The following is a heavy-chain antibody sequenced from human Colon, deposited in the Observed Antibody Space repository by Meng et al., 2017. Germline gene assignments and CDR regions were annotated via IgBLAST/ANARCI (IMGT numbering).Heavy chain of an antibody. J-gene: IGHJ4*02. Sequence: QVQLQESRPGLVKPSGTLLLPCAVSGSSISTATFLTWVRQPPGKGLEWIGESYYGGSTSYNPSLSSRSTISLDKSKNQFSLQLDSVTAADTATYYCASSSGWWRLDSWGQGTLVTVSS. D-gene: IGHD6-19*01. CDR1: GSSISTATF. CDR2: SYYGGST. CDR3: ASSSGWWRLDS. V-gene: IGHV4-4*02.